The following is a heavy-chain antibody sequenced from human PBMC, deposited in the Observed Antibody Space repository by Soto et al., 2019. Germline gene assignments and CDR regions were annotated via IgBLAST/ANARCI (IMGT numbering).Heavy chain of an antibody. Sequence: SETLSLTCTVSGVSGGSISSYYWSWIRQPPGKGLEWIGYIYYSGSSNFNPSLKSRVTMSVDTSKNQFSLKLSSVTAADTAVYYCAGGLTTVVFFDYWGQGTLVTVS. CDR2: IYYSGSS. V-gene: IGHV4-59*01. CDR1: GGSISSYY. J-gene: IGHJ4*02. CDR3: AGGLTTVVFFDY. D-gene: IGHD4-17*01.